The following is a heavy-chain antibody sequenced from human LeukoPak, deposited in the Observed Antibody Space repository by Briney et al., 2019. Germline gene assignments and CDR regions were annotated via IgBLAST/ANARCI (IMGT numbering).Heavy chain of an antibody. J-gene: IGHJ4*02. CDR3: ARGLGAARYGGNY. CDR2: INHGGST. CDR1: GGAFSGYY. D-gene: IGHD6-6*01. Sequence: QPSGTPSLTCAVYGGAFSGYYWSWIRQPPGKGLEWIGEINHGGSTNYNPSLKSRVTISVDTSKNQFSLKLSSVTAADTAVYYCARGLGAARYGGNYWGQGTLVTVSS. V-gene: IGHV4-34*01.